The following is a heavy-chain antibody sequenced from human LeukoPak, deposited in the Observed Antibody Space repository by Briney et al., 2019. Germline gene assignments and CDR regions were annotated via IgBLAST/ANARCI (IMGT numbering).Heavy chain of an antibody. Sequence: ASVKVSCKASGYTFTGYYMHWVRQAPGQGLEWMGWISAYNGNTNYAQKLQGRVTMTTDTSTSTAYMELRSLRSDDTAVYYCARVSLVGAATYYFDYWGQGTLVTVSS. CDR2: ISAYNGNT. CDR3: ARVSLVGAATYYFDY. D-gene: IGHD2-15*01. CDR1: GYTFTGYY. J-gene: IGHJ4*02. V-gene: IGHV1-18*04.